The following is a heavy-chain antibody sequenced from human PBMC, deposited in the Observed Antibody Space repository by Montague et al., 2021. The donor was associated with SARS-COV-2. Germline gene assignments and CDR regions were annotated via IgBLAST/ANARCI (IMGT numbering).Heavy chain of an antibody. CDR3: AHRRGLLLSDAFDI. D-gene: IGHD1-26*01. J-gene: IGHJ3*02. CDR2: IYWDDDK. V-gene: IGHV2-5*02. CDR1: GFSLSTSGVG. Sequence: PALGKPTQTLTLTCTFSGFSLSTSGVGVGWIRQPPGKALEWLALIYWDDDKRYSPSLKSRLTITKDTSKNQVVLTMTNMDPVDTATYYCAHRRGLLLSDAFDIWGQGTVVTVSS.